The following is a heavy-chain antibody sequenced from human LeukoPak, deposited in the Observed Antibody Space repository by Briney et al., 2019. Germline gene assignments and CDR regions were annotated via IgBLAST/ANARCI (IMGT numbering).Heavy chain of an antibody. D-gene: IGHD4-17*01. CDR2: INHSGST. J-gene: IGHJ4*02. Sequence: SETLSLTCAVYGGSFSGYYWSWIRQPPGKGLEWIGEINHSGSTNYNPSLKSRVTISVDTSKNLFSLKLSSVTAADTAVYYCARLGSDYGDYYIDYWGQGTLVTVSS. V-gene: IGHV4-34*01. CDR3: ARLGSDYGDYYIDY. CDR1: GGSFSGYY.